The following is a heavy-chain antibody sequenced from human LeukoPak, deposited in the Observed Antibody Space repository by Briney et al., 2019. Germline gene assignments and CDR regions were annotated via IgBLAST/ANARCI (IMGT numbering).Heavy chain of an antibody. CDR3: ARGVPWFGESYYFDY. Sequence: ASVKVSCKASGYPFTSYAIHWVRQAPGQRLEWMGWINAGNGNTKYSQKFQGRVAITRDTSASTAYMELSSLRSEDTAVYYCARGVPWFGESYYFDYWGQGTLVTVSS. D-gene: IGHD3-10*01. V-gene: IGHV1-3*01. J-gene: IGHJ4*02. CDR1: GYPFTSYA. CDR2: INAGNGNT.